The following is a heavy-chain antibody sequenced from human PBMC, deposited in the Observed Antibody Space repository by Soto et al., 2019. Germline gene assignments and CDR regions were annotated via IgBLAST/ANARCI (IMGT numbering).Heavy chain of an antibody. CDR3: ARSRLVRGYYYYYYGMDV. CDR2: IIPIFGTA. D-gene: IGHD3-10*01. V-gene: IGHV1-69*01. J-gene: IGHJ6*02. CDR1: GGTFSSYA. Sequence: QVQLVQSGAEVKKPGSSVKVSCKASGGTFSSYAISWVRQAPGQGLEWMGGIIPIFGTANYAQKFQGRVTITADEATSTAYMELSSRRSEDTAVYYCARSRLVRGYYYYYYGMDVWGQGTTVTVSS.